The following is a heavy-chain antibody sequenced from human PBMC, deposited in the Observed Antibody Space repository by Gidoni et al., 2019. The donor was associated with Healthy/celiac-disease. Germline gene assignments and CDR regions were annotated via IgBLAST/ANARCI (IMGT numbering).Heavy chain of an antibody. D-gene: IGHD3-10*01. Sequence: QLQLLLSGPVVQQPAPSVKVSCKASGFPFTSPAVQLVRQARGQRLSWIGWIVVGSGNTNYAQKFQERVTITRYMSTSTAYMGLSSLRSEDTDVYYCAAEEYYYGSRDNAFDIWGQGTMVTVSS. CDR3: AAEEYYYGSRDNAFDI. V-gene: IGHV1-58*01. J-gene: IGHJ3*02. CDR1: GFPFTSPA. CDR2: IVVGSGNT.